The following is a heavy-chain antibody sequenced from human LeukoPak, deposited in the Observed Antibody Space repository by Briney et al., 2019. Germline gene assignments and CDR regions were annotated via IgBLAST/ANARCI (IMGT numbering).Heavy chain of an antibody. Sequence: SETLSLTCTVSGGSISSSSYYWGWIRQPPGKGLEWIGSIYYSGSTYYNPSLKSRVTISVDTSKNQFSLKLSSVTAADTAVYYCARHTRELLPPVYYFDYWGQGTLVTVSS. J-gene: IGHJ4*02. CDR1: GGSISSSSYY. V-gene: IGHV4-39*01. CDR3: ARHTRELLPPVYYFDY. CDR2: IYYSGST. D-gene: IGHD1-26*01.